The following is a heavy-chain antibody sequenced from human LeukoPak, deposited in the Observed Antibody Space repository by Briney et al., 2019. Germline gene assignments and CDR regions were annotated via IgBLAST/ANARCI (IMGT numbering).Heavy chain of an antibody. CDR1: GYSFTSYW. Sequence: GESLKISCKGSGYSFTSYWIGWVRQMPGKGLEWMGIIYPGDSDTRYSPSFQGQVTISADKSISTAYLQWSSLKASDTAMYYCARPGSCGYYYWALNDAFDIWGQGTMVTVSS. CDR2: IYPGDSDT. V-gene: IGHV5-51*01. J-gene: IGHJ3*02. CDR3: ARPGSCGYYYWALNDAFDI. D-gene: IGHD3-22*01.